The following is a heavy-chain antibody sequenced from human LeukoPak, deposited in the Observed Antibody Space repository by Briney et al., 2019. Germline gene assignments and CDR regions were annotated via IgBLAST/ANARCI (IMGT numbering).Heavy chain of an antibody. J-gene: IGHJ6*03. CDR2: ISISSSYI. CDR3: ARDDVGSRLLLGYMDV. CDR1: GFTFSSYS. V-gene: IGHV3-21*01. D-gene: IGHD2-15*01. Sequence: GGSLSLSCAASGFTFSSYSMNWVRQAPGKGLEWVSSISISSSYIYYADAVKGRFTISRDNAKNSLYLQMNSLRAEDTVVYYCARDDVGSRLLLGYMDVWGKGTTVTVSS.